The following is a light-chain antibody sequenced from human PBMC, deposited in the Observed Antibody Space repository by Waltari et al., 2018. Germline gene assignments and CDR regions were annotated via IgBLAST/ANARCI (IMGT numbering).Light chain of an antibody. Sequence: QSALTQPASVSGSPGQSITISCLGTSSDVGGYHFVPWYQQHPGKAPKLMIYDVTKRPSGVSNRFSGSKSGNTASLTISGLQAEDEADYYCCSYVGGGTLVFGGGTNVTVL. V-gene: IGLV2-23*02. CDR3: CSYVGGGTLV. CDR1: SSDVGGYHF. J-gene: IGLJ2*01. CDR2: DVT.